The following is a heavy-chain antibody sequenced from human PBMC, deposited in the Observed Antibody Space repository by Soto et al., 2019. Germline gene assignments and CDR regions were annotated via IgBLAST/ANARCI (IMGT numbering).Heavy chain of an antibody. J-gene: IGHJ4*02. Sequence: QITLNESGPTLVKPTQTLTLTCTFSGFSLSTRDVGVGWIRQPPGEALEWLGVVYWDDSKTYSPSLESRLTTPKDTPKNQVVLRMTKMDPVDTATNYCAHCRGGVASFWGQGTLVTVSS. D-gene: IGHD2-2*01. CDR1: GFSLSTRDVG. CDR2: VYWDDSK. CDR3: AHCRGGVASF. V-gene: IGHV2-5*02.